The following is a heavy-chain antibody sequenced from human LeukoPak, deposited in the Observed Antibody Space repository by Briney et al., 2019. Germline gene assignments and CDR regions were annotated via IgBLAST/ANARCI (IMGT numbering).Heavy chain of an antibody. Sequence: PGGSLRLSCTASGFMFSHYAVTWVRQAPGRGLEWVSSISGSGVTPYYADSVKGRFTISRDNSRDNSKNTLYLQMSSLRAEDTALYYCAKDRRFRNDAWGQGTLVTVSS. CDR2: ISGSGVTP. CDR3: AKDRRFRNDA. D-gene: IGHD3-10*01. V-gene: IGHV3-23*01. J-gene: IGHJ5*02. CDR1: GFMFSHYA.